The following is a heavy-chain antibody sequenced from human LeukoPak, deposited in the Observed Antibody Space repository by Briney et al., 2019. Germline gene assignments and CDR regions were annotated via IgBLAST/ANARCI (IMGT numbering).Heavy chain of an antibody. CDR1: GFIFSSYS. Sequence: GGSLRLSCAASGFIFSSYSMSWVRQAPGKGLEWVAVIWYDGSNKYYADSVKGRFTISRDNSKNTLYLQMNSLRAEDTAVYYCARDCSGGSCYSAIHYYYGMDVWGQGTTVTVSS. V-gene: IGHV3-33*08. CDR3: ARDCSGGSCYSAIHYYYGMDV. J-gene: IGHJ6*02. CDR2: IWYDGSNK. D-gene: IGHD2-15*01.